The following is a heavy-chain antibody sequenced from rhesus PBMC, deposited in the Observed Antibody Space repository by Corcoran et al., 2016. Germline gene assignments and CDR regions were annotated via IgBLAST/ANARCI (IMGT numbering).Heavy chain of an antibody. CDR2: NNPSNDKT. CDR3: ARNSGIWVNRVDV. D-gene: IGHD6-25*01. Sequence: QVQLVQSGAEVKKPGASVKHSCKASGYPFTSYSINWVRQAPGKGLEGMGWNNPSNDKTGYAQKVQGRVTRTRDTATSTSYMERSSLRSEDTAVYYCARNSGIWVNRVDVWGPGVLVTVSS. V-gene: IGHV1-200*01. J-gene: IGHJ5-1*01. CDR1: GYPFTSYS.